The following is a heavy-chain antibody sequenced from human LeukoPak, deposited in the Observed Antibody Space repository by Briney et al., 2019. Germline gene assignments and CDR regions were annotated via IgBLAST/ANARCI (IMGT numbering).Heavy chain of an antibody. CDR1: GGSFSGYY. CDR2: INHSGST. V-gene: IGHV4-34*01. D-gene: IGHD3-3*01. J-gene: IGHJ4*02. CDR3: ARFGTLWSGGIDY. Sequence: SSETLSLTCAVYGGSFSGYYWSWIRRPPGKGLEWIGEINHSGSTNYNPSLKSRVTISVDTSKNQFSLKLSSVTAADTAVYYCARFGTLWSGGIDYWGQGTLVTVSS.